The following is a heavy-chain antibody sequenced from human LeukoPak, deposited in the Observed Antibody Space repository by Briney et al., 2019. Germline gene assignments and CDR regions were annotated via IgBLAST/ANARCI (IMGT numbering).Heavy chain of an antibody. CDR3: ARGGVLDV. CDR2: INHNGNVN. D-gene: IGHD3-16*01. V-gene: IGHV3-7*03. Sequence: LRXXXXXSGXXXSXYWXNWARQAPGKGLEWVASINHNGNVNYYVDSVKGRFTISRDNAKNSLYLQMSNLRAEDTAVYFCARGGVLDVWGQGATVTVSS. J-gene: IGHJ6*02. CDR1: GXXXSXYW.